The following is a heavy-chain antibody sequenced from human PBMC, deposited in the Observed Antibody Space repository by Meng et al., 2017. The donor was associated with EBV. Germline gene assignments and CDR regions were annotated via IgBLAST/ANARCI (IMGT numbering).Heavy chain of an antibody. Sequence: QGQAVQVGWWVKKRGSSVKVACKTSGGTFRSDAIGWVRQAPGQGLEWMGGLIPMSDAPHYAQKFQGRVTITADESTSTHYMDLSGLRSEDTAVYYCASESGRGFTPDYWGQGTLVTVSS. CDR1: GGTFRSDA. D-gene: IGHD3-10*01. J-gene: IGHJ4*02. CDR3: ASESGRGFTPDY. V-gene: IGHV1-69*01. CDR2: LIPMSDAP.